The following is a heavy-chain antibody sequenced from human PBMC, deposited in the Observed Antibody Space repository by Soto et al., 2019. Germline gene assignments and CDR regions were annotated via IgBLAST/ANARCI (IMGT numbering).Heavy chain of an antibody. Sequence: ASVKVSCKASGYTFTSYAMHWVRQAPGQRLEWMGWINAGNGNTKYSQKFQGRVTITRDTSASTAYMELSSLRSEDTAVYYCARALGQLVHFDYWGQGTLVTVSS. D-gene: IGHD6-6*01. CDR3: ARALGQLVHFDY. CDR2: INAGNGNT. J-gene: IGHJ4*02. CDR1: GYTFTSYA. V-gene: IGHV1-3*01.